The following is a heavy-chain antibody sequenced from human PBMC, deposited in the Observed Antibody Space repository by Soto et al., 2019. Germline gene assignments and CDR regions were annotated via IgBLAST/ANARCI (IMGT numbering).Heavy chain of an antibody. Sequence: GGSLRLSCAASGFTFSSYGMHWVRQAPGKGLEWVAVIWYDGSNKYYADSVKGRFTISRDNSKNTLYLQMNSLRAEDTAVYYCARSTMVRGVIISPYYYGMDVWGQGTTVTVSS. CDR3: ARSTMVRGVIISPYYYGMDV. CDR1: GFTFSSYG. J-gene: IGHJ6*02. CDR2: IWYDGSNK. V-gene: IGHV3-33*01. D-gene: IGHD3-10*01.